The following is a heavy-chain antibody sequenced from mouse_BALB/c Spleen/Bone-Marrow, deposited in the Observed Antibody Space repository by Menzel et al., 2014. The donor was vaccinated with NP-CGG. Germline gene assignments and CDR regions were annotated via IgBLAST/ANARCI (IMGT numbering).Heavy chain of an antibody. CDR1: EYEFPSHD. J-gene: IGHJ3*01. CDR3: ARRGDYDWFAY. D-gene: IGHD2-4*01. Sequence: VQLQQSGGGLVQPGESLKLSCESTEYEFPSHDVSWVRKTPEKRLELVAAINSDGGSTYYPDTMERRFIISRDNTKKTLYLQMSSLRSEDTALYYCARRGDYDWFAYWGQGTQVTVSA. CDR2: INSDGGST. V-gene: IGHV5-2*01.